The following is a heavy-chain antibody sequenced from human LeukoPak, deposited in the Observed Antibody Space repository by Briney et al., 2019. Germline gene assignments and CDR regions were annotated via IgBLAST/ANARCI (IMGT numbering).Heavy chain of an antibody. CDR3: ARRVRGSYGSFYAY. D-gene: IGHD5-18*01. Sequence: SETLSLTCAVYGGSFSGYYWSWIRQPPGKGLEWIGEINHSGSTNYNPSLKSRVTISVDTSKNQFSLKLSSVTAADTAVYYCARRVRGSYGSFYAYWGQGTLVTVSS. J-gene: IGHJ4*02. CDR2: INHSGST. V-gene: IGHV4-34*01. CDR1: GGSFSGYY.